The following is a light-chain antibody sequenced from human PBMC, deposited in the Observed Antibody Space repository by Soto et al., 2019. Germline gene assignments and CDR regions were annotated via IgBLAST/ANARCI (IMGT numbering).Light chain of an antibody. CDR2: DTS. CDR3: QHYNNWPWT. CDR1: QSVSTN. J-gene: IGKJ1*01. V-gene: IGKV3-15*01. Sequence: EIVMTQSPATLSVSPGERATLSCRASQSVSTNLAWYQQKPGQAPRLLMHDTSTRATGIPARFSGSGSGPEFTLTICSLQSDDFAVYYCQHYNNWPWTRGQGTKVDIK.